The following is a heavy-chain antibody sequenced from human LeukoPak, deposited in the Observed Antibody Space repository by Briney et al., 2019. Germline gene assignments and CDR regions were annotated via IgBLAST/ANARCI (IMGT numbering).Heavy chain of an antibody. CDR1: GGSISSYY. Sequence: SETLSLTCTVSGGSISSYYWSWIRQPPGKRLEWIGYIYYSGSTNYNPSLKSRVTISVDTSKNQFSQKLSSVTAADTAVYYCARLPSYGGNSNWGQGTLVTVSS. D-gene: IGHD4-23*01. CDR2: IYYSGST. V-gene: IGHV4-59*08. CDR3: ARLPSYGGNSN. J-gene: IGHJ4*02.